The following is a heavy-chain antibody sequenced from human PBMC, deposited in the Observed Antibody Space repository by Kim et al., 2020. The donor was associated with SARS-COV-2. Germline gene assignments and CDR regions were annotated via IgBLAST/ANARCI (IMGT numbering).Heavy chain of an antibody. CDR3: AKTMVVVAATGAFDI. CDR2: IWYDGSNK. CDR1: GFTFSSYG. V-gene: IGHV3-33*06. Sequence: GGSLRLSCAASGFTFSSYGMHWVRQAPGKGLEWVAVIWYDGSNKYYADSVKGRFTISRDNSKNTLYLQMNSLRAEDTAVYYCAKTMVVVAATGAFDIWGQGTMVTVSS. D-gene: IGHD2-15*01. J-gene: IGHJ3*02.